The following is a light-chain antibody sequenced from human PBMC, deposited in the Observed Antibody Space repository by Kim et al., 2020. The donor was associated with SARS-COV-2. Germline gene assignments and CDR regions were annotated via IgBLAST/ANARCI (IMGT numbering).Light chain of an antibody. J-gene: IGLJ2*01. CDR1: SRSSY. Sequence: RNSRQGDSRSSYDRSYQQKPGQEPVLVVYGKNNRRTGVPTGLSGCRRAETTSLTITGAQPEDEADYYYNTPHSSNDNVVFGGGTQLTVL. CDR3: NTPHSSNDNVV. V-gene: IGLV3-19*01. CDR2: GKN.